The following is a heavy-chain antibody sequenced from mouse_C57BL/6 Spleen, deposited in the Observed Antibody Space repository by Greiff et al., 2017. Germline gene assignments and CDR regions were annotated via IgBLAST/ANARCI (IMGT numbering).Heavy chain of an antibody. D-gene: IGHD1-1*01. CDR2: INPNNGGT. V-gene: IGHV1-22*01. J-gene: IGHJ2*01. CDR1: GYTFTDYN. CDR3: AREGVSDYYGSSGCYFDY. Sequence: VQLQQSGPELVKPGASVKMSCKASGYTFTDYNIHWVKQSHGKSLEWIGYINPNNGGTSYNQKFKGTATLTVNKSSSTAYMGLRSLTSEDSAVYYCAREGVSDYYGSSGCYFDYWGQGTTLTVSS.